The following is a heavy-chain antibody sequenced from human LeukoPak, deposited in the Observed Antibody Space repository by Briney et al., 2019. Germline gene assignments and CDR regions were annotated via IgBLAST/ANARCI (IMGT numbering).Heavy chain of an antibody. J-gene: IGHJ4*02. CDR1: GGTFSSYA. CDR3: ARGGPGSSLDY. V-gene: IGHV1-8*03. CDR2: MNPNSGNT. Sequence: ASVKVSCKASGGTFSSYAISWVRQAPGQGLEWMGWMNPNSGNTGYAQKFQGRVTITRNTSISTAYMELSSLRSEDTAVYYCARGGPGSSLDYWGQGTLVTVSS. D-gene: IGHD2-2*01.